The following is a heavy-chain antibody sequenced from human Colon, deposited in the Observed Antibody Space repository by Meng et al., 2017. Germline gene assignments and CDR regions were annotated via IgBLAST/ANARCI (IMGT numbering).Heavy chain of an antibody. Sequence: QVQLPQWGAGLLQPSETLSLPCAVYGGSFSGYYWSWIRQPPGKGLEWIGEINHSGSTKYNPSLKSRVTISVDTSKNQFSLKLSSVTAADTAVYYCARRVRGVISWFDPWGQGTLVTVSS. V-gene: IGHV4-34*01. CDR2: INHSGST. CDR3: ARRVRGVISWFDP. CDR1: GGSFSGYY. J-gene: IGHJ5*02. D-gene: IGHD3-10*01.